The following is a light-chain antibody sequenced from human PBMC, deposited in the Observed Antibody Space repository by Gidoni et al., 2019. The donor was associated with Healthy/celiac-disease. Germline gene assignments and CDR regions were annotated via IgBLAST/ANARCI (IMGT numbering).Light chain of an antibody. CDR3: QQYYSTPVT. CDR1: QSVLYSSNSKNY. V-gene: IGKV4-1*01. CDR2: WAS. J-gene: IGKJ1*01. Sequence: DIVMTQSPDSLAVSLGERATINCKSSQSVLYSSNSKNYLAWYQQKPGQPPKLLIYWASTRESGVPDRFSGSGCGADFTLTIISLQAEDVAVYYCQQYYSTPVTFGQGTKVEIK.